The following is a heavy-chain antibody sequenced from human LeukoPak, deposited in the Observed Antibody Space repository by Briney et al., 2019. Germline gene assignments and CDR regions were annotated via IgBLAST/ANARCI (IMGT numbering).Heavy chain of an antibody. Sequence: PGGSLRLSCAASGFTFSSYAMSWVRQAPGKGLEWVSAISGSGGSTYYADSVKGRFTISRDNSKNTLYRQMNSLRAEDTAVYYCAKLIAAAGTFDYWGQGTLVTVSS. CDR1: GFTFSSYA. CDR3: AKLIAAAGTFDY. J-gene: IGHJ4*02. CDR2: ISGSGGST. V-gene: IGHV3-23*01. D-gene: IGHD6-13*01.